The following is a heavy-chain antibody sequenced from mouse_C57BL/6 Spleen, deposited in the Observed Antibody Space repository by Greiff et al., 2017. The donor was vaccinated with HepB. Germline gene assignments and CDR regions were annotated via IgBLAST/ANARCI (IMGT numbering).Heavy chain of an antibody. CDR3: ARQQLDAMDY. Sequence: VQLQQPGAELVRPGSSVKLSCKASGYTFTSYWMDWVKQRPGQGLEWIGNIYPSDSETHYNQKFKDKATLTVDKSSSTAYMQLSSLTSEDSAVYYCARQQLDAMDYWGQGTSVTVSS. J-gene: IGHJ4*01. D-gene: IGHD2-12*01. CDR1: GYTFTSYW. CDR2: IYPSDSET. V-gene: IGHV1-61*01.